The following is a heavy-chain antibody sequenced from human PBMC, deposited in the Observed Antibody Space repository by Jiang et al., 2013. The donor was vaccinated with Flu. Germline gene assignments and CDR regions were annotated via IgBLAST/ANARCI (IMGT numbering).Heavy chain of an antibody. CDR2: IIPILDIT. CDR1: GGPFNDFI. CDR3: ARRVTYDDINYYFDY. J-gene: IGHJ4*02. D-gene: IGHD3-22*01. V-gene: IGHV1-69*02. Sequence: HSGAEVKKPGSSVKVSCKASGGPFNDFIISWVRQAPGQGLEWMGRIIPILDITNYAQKFQGRVTITADKSTATAPMELSSLRSEDTAMYYCARRVTYDDINYYFDYVGPGNPGHRLL.